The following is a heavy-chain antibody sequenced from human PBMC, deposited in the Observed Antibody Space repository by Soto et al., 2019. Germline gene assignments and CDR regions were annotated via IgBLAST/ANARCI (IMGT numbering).Heavy chain of an antibody. CDR1: GFTFSSYA. CDR3: ARAGYSSSWNWFDP. J-gene: IGHJ5*02. CDR2: ISYDGSNK. Sequence: GGSLRLSCAASGFTFSSYAMHWVRQAPGKGLEWVAVISYDGSNKYYADSVKGRFTISRDNSKNTLYLQMNSLRAEDTAVYYCARAGYSSSWNWFDPWGQGTLVTVSS. V-gene: IGHV3-30-3*01. D-gene: IGHD6-13*01.